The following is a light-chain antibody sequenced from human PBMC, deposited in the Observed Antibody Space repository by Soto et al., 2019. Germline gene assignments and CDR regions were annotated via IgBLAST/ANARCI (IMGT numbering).Light chain of an antibody. Sequence: EIVLTQSPATLSLSPGERATLSCRASQTVSRYLSWYQQKPGQAPRLLIYDAFNRAAGIPARFSGSGFGTDFTLTISSLEPEDAAVYYCQQRSNWPPITFGQGTRLEIK. CDR3: QQRSNWPPIT. CDR2: DAF. CDR1: QTVSRY. J-gene: IGKJ5*01. V-gene: IGKV3-11*01.